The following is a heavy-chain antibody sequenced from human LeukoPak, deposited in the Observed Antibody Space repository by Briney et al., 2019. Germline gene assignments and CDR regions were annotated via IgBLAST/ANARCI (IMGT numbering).Heavy chain of an antibody. CDR3: ATGPYIVGTTTNFDY. D-gene: IGHD1-26*01. CDR2: FDPEDGET. CDR1: GYTLTELS. J-gene: IGHJ4*02. V-gene: IGHV1-24*01. Sequence: GASVKVSCKVSGYTLTELSMHWVRQAPGKGLEWMGGFDPEDGETIYAQKFQGRVTMTEDTSTDTAYMELSSLRSEDTAVYYCATGPYIVGTTTNFDYWGQGTLVTVSS.